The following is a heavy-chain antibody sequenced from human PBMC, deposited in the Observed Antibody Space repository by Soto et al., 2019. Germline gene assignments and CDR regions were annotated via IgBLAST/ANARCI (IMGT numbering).Heavy chain of an antibody. J-gene: IGHJ4*02. CDR3: ATGLGYCSSTSCYHETDPPY. CDR2: ISYDGSNK. D-gene: IGHD2-2*01. Sequence: PGGSLRLSCAASGFTFSSYAMHWVRQAPGKGLEWVAVISYDGSNKYYAGSVKGRFTISRDNSKNTLYLQMNSLRAEDTAVYYCATGLGYCSSTSCYHETDPPYWGQGTLVTVSS. CDR1: GFTFSSYA. V-gene: IGHV3-30-3*01.